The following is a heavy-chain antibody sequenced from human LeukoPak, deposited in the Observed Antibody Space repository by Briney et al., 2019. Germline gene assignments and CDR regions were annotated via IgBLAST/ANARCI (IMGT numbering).Heavy chain of an antibody. CDR1: GFTFSSYS. Sequence: GGSLRLSCAASGFTFSSYSINWVRQAPGKGLEYVSSITSSSNYIYYADSVKGRFTISRDNTKNSLYLQMNSLRAEDTAVYYCARGVEYYDFWSGLHWGQGTLVTVSS. D-gene: IGHD3-3*01. J-gene: IGHJ4*02. V-gene: IGHV3-21*01. CDR2: ITSSSNYI. CDR3: ARGVEYYDFWSGLH.